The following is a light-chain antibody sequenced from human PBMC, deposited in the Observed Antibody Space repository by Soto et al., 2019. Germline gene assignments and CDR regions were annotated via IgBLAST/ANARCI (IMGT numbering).Light chain of an antibody. Sequence: QSALTQPASVSGSPGQSITISCTGTSSDVGGYNYVSWYQQHPGKAPKLMIYDVSTRPSGVSNRFSGSKSGNTASLTISGHQAEDDDDYYCSSYTSSISFGGGTKLTVL. V-gene: IGLV2-14*01. CDR2: DVS. J-gene: IGLJ2*01. CDR1: SSDVGGYNY. CDR3: SSYTSSIS.